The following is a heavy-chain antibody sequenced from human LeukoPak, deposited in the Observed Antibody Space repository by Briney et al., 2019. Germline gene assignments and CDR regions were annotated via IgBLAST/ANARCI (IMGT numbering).Heavy chain of an antibody. D-gene: IGHD3-3*01. CDR1: GFTFNNYA. J-gene: IGHJ1*01. CDR3: AQAEKRESGHRFQH. CDR2: ISGTGGSA. V-gene: IGHV3-23*01. Sequence: GGSLRLSCAASGFTFNNYAMNWVRQGPGEGLEWVSAISGTGGSAYYADSVKGRFTISRDNPKNTLYLEMNSLRADDTAVYYCAQAEKRESGHRFQHWGQGILVTVSS.